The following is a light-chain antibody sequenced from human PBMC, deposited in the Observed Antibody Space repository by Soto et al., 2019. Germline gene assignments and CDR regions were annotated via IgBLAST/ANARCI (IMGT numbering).Light chain of an antibody. CDR1: QSVASSY. CDR2: GAS. J-gene: IGKJ4*01. Sequence: EIVLTQSPGTLSLSPGERATLSCRASQSVASSYLAWYQQRPGQAPRLLIFGASTRATGIPDRFSGSGSGTDFTLTISRLEPEDFAEYYCQQYGSSPLTLGGGTKVDIK. CDR3: QQYGSSPLT. V-gene: IGKV3-20*01.